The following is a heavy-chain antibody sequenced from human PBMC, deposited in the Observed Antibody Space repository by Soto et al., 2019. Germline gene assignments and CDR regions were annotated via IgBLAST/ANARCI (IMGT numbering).Heavy chain of an antibody. V-gene: IGHV3-66*01. CDR2: ISSGGST. CDR1: GFTVNTNY. D-gene: IGHD1-26*01. Sequence: GGSLRLSCAASGFTVNTNYMNWVRQAPGKGLEWVSLISSGGSTYYADSVKGRFTISRDTSKNTLYLQMNSLRAEDTAVYYCATSGSTPRFDSWGQGNLVTVSS. J-gene: IGHJ4*02. CDR3: ATSGSTPRFDS.